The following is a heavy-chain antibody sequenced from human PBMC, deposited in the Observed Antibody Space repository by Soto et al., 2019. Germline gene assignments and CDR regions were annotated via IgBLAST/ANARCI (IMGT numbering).Heavy chain of an antibody. J-gene: IGHJ4*02. V-gene: IGHV1-2*04. CDR3: AREGAGGYDNFDY. D-gene: IGHD5-12*01. CDR1: GYTFTGYY. Sequence: ASVKVSCKASGYTFTGYYMHWVRQAPGQGLEWMGWINPNSGGTNYAQKFQGWVTMTRDTSISTAYMELSRLRSDDTAVYYCAREGAGGYDNFDYWGQGTLVTVSS. CDR2: INPNSGGT.